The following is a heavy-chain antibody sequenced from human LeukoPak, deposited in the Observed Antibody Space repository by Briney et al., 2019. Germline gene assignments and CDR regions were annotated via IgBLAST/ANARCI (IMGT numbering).Heavy chain of an antibody. J-gene: IGHJ4*02. Sequence: PGGSLRLSCAASGFPFGSSAMSWVRQAPGKGLEWDSAISSGADTIYYAESVKGRFTISRDNSKNMLFLQMNSLRAEDTAEYYCARRGYCTTTTCPVAQDWGQGTLVTVSS. CDR1: GFPFGSSA. V-gene: IGHV3-23*01. CDR3: ARRGYCTTTTCPVAQD. CDR2: ISSGADTI. D-gene: IGHD2-2*01.